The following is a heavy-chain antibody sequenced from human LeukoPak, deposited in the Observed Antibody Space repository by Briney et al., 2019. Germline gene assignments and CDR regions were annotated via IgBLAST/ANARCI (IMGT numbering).Heavy chain of an antibody. J-gene: IGHJ4*02. V-gene: IGHV1-2*02. D-gene: IGHD5-18*01. CDR2: INPNSGGT. Sequence: ASVNVSCKASLSSGDTFNRHGVSWVRQAPGQGLEWMGWINPNSGGTNYAQKFQGRGTMTRDTAITTAYMELSGLRSHDTSVCYCAIIQLWFWQQLNDHFDYWGQGTLVTVSS. CDR1: LSSGDTFNRHG. CDR3: AIIQLWFWQQLNDHFDY.